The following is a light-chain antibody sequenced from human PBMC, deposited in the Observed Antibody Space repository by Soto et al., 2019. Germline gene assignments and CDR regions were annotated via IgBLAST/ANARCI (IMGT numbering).Light chain of an antibody. J-gene: IGLJ3*02. CDR2: EVS. V-gene: IGLV2-14*01. Sequence: QSVLTQPASVSGSPGQSITISCTGTSSDVGGYNYVSWYQQHPGKAPKLMIYEVSNRPSGVSNRFSGSKSGNTASLTISGLQPEDEADYYCSLYTSSSTLGVFGGGTKLTVL. CDR1: SSDVGGYNY. CDR3: SLYTSSSTLGV.